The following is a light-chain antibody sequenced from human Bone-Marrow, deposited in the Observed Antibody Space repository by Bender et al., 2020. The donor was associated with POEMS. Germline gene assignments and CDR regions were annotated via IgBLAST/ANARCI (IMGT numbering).Light chain of an antibody. CDR1: SSDVGSYYL. Sequence: QSALAQPASVSGSPGQSITISCTGTSSDVGSYYLVSWYQQYPGKAPKLLIYEGSKRPSGVSDRFSGSKSGNTASLTISGLQAEDEADYYCSSYTSSNTPEMFGGGTKVTVL. J-gene: IGLJ3*02. CDR3: SSYTSSNTPEM. CDR2: EGS. V-gene: IGLV2-14*02.